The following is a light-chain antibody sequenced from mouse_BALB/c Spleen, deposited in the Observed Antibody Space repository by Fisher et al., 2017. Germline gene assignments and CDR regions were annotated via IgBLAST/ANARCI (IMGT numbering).Light chain of an antibody. V-gene: IGKV4-57*01. J-gene: IGKJ1*01. CDR3: HQYHRSPRT. Sequence: IVITQSTAILSASPGEKVTMTCGASSSVSYMHWFQQKPGTSPKLWIYLTSNLASGVPARFSGSGSGTSYSLTISRMEAEDAATYYCHQYHRSPRTFGGGTKLEIK. CDR2: LTS. CDR1: SSVSY.